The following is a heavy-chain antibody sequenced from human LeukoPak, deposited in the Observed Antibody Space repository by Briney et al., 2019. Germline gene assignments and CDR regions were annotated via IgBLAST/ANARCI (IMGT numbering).Heavy chain of an antibody. D-gene: IGHD6-19*01. J-gene: IGHJ4*02. CDR3: AKDSMAVAGTILDY. CDR1: GFTFSSYG. Sequence: GGSLRLSCAASGFTFSSYGMHWVRQAPGKGLEWVAFIRYDGSNKYYADSVKGRFTISRDNSKNTLHLQMNSLRAEDTAVYYCAKDSMAVAGTILDYWGQGTLVTVSS. CDR2: IRYDGSNK. V-gene: IGHV3-30*02.